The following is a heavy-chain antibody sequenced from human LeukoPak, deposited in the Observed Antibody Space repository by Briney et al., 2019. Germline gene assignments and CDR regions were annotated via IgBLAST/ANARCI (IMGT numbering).Heavy chain of an antibody. V-gene: IGHV3-30*04. CDR1: GFTFSSYA. CDR2: ISYDGSNK. D-gene: IGHD3-10*01. CDR3: AREMSWLGYFDY. J-gene: IGHJ4*02. Sequence: GGSLRLSCAASGFTFSSYAIHWVRQAPGKGLEWVAVISYDGSNKYYADSVKGRFTISRDNSKNTLYLQMNSLRAEDTAVYYCAREMSWLGYFDYWGQGTLVTVSS.